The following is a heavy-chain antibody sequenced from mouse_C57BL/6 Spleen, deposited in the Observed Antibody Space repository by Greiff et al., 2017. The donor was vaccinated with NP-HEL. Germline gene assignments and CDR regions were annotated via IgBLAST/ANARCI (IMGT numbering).Heavy chain of an antibody. CDR1: GYTFTSYW. Sequence: VQLQQPGAELVKPGASVKLSCKASGYTFTSYWMQWVKQRPGQGLEWIGEIDPSDSYTNYNQKLKGKATLTVDTSSSTAYLQLSSLTSEDSAVYYCARSVYYGNYEFAYWGQGTLATVSA. CDR3: ARSVYYGNYEFAY. D-gene: IGHD2-1*01. V-gene: IGHV1-50*01. CDR2: IDPSDSYT. J-gene: IGHJ3*01.